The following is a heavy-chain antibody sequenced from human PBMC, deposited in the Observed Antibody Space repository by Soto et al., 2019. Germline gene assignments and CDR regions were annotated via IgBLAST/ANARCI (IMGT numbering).Heavy chain of an antibody. D-gene: IGHD3-22*01. CDR3: VCNGYYSLEY. J-gene: IGHJ4*02. CDR1: GDSMTSSDW. V-gene: IGHV4-4*02. Sequence: QLQLQESGPGLVKSSGTLSLTCAVSGDSMTSSDWWSWVRQAPGKGLEWIGESHYGGDINYVPSLRSPVTISVDRSKNQFSLNLSSVTAADTAVYFCVCNGYYSLEYWGQGTLVIVSP. CDR2: SHYGGDI.